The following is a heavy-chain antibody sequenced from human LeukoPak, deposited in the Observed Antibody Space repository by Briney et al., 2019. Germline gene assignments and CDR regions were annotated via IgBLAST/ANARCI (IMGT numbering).Heavy chain of an antibody. CDR3: ARQPSRIHYYYYYGMDV. V-gene: IGHV4-34*01. J-gene: IGHJ6*02. Sequence: SETLSLTCAVYGGSFSGYYWSWIRQPPGKGLEWIGEINHSGSTYYNPSLKSRVTISVDTSKNQFSLKLSSVTAADTAVYYCARQPSRIHYYYYYGMDVWGQGTTVTVSS. CDR1: GGSFSGYY. D-gene: IGHD1-14*01. CDR2: INHSGST.